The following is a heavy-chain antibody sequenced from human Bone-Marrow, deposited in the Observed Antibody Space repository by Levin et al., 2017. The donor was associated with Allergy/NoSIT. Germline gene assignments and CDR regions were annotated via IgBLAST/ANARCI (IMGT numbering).Heavy chain of an antibody. CDR1: GFTFDDYA. Sequence: SLKISCAASGFTFDDYAMHWVRQAPGKGLEWVSGISWNSGSIGYADSVKGRFTISRDNAKNSLYLQMNSLRAEDTALYYCAKGSLAEFYFDYWGQGTLVTVSS. D-gene: IGHD1-14*01. V-gene: IGHV3-9*01. CDR2: ISWNSGSI. J-gene: IGHJ4*02. CDR3: AKGSLAEFYFDY.